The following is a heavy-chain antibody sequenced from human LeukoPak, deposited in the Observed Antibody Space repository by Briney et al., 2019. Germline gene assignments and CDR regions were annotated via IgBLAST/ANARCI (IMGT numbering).Heavy chain of an antibody. J-gene: IGHJ6*03. V-gene: IGHV4-4*02. CDR1: GFTFSSYTM. CDR3: ARPYYYYMDV. CDR2: IYHSGST. Sequence: GSLRLSCAASGFTFSSYTMNWVRQPPGKGLEWIGEIYHSGSTNYNPSLKSRVTISVDMPNNHFSLKLTSVTAADTAVYYCARPYYYYMDVWGKGTTVTVSS.